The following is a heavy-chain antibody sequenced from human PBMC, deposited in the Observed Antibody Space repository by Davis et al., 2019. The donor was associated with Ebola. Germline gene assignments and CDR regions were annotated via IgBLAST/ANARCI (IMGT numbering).Heavy chain of an antibody. CDR1: GGSISSGGYY. CDR2: INHSGST. V-gene: IGHV4-39*07. Sequence: PSETLSLTCTVSGGSISSGGYYWSWIRQPPGKGLEWIGEINHSGSTNYNPSLKSRVTISVDTSKNQFSLKLSSVTAADTAVYYCAREGYCSSTSCYPTDYWGQGTLVTVSS. D-gene: IGHD2-2*01. CDR3: AREGYCSSTSCYPTDY. J-gene: IGHJ4*02.